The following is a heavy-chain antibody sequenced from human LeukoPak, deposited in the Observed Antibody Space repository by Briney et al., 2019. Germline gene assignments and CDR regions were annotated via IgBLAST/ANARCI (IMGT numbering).Heavy chain of an antibody. Sequence: GASVRVSCKAAGDSFTGYCMDWVRQAPGQGLEWMGRSNPNSGGTNYAQTFQGRVTMTRDTSISTAYMELSRLRSDDTAVYYCARGGAYDYVWVSYRYFDYWGQGTLVTVSS. CDR3: ARGGAYDYVWVSYRYFDY. V-gene: IGHV1-2*06. J-gene: IGHJ4*02. CDR1: GDSFTGYC. CDR2: SNPNSGGT. D-gene: IGHD3-16*02.